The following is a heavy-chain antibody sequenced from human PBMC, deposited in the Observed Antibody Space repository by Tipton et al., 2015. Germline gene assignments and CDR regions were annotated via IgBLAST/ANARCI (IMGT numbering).Heavy chain of an antibody. CDR3: ARRYSSGWFD. V-gene: IGHV4-34*01. CDR2: INHSGST. J-gene: IGHJ4*02. CDR1: GGSFSGYY. D-gene: IGHD6-19*01. Sequence: TLSLTCAVYGGSFSGYYWTWIRQPPGKGLEWIGEINHSGSTNYSPSLKSRVTISVDTSKNQFSLKLSSVTAADTAVYYCARRYSSGWFDWGQGTLVTVSS.